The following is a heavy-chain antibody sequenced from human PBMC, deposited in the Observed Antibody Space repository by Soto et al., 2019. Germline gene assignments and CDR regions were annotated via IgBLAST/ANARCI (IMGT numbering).Heavy chain of an antibody. CDR2: IYSGGTT. Sequence: EVQLVESGGGLVQPGGSLRLSCAASGFTVSSNYMSWVRQAPGKGLEWVSVIYSGGTTYYADFVKGRFTISRDNSKNTLYLQMNSLRAEDTAVYYCARDRGRRDGDYVPFDYWGQGTLVTVSS. V-gene: IGHV3-66*01. CDR1: GFTVSSNY. D-gene: IGHD4-17*01. CDR3: ARDRGRRDGDYVPFDY. J-gene: IGHJ4*02.